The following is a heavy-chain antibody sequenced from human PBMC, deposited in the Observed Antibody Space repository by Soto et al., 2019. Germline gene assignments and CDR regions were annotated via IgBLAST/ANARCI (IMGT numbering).Heavy chain of an antibody. CDR3: ARDYYGSGSYKDYYYYYMDV. D-gene: IGHD3-10*01. J-gene: IGHJ6*03. CDR2: IYNSGST. V-gene: IGHV4-59*01. Sequence: SETLSLTCTVSGGSTSRYYWSWIRQPPGKGLEWIGYIYNSGSTNYNPSLKSRVTISVDTSKNQFSLKLSSVTAADTAVYYCARDYYGSGSYKDYYYYYMDVWGKGTTVT. CDR1: GGSTSRYY.